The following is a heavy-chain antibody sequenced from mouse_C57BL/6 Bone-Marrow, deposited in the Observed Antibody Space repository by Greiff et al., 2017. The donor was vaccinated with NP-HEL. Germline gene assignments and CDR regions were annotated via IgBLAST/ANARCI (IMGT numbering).Heavy chain of an antibody. CDR3: ARAPTYYGSSYGWYFDV. Sequence: EVQLQQSGPELVKPGASVKIPCKASGYTFTDYNMDWVKQSHGKSLEWIGDINPNNGGTIYNQKFKGKATLTVDKSSSTAYMELRSLTSEDTAVYYCARAPTYYGSSYGWYFDVWGTGTTVTVSS. CDR1: GYTFTDYN. D-gene: IGHD1-1*01. J-gene: IGHJ1*03. V-gene: IGHV1-18*01. CDR2: INPNNGGT.